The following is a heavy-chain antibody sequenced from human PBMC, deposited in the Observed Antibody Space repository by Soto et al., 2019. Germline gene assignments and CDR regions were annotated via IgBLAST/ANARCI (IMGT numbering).Heavy chain of an antibody. D-gene: IGHD3-10*01. CDR1: GYNFMPYG. V-gene: IGHV1-18*04. CDR2: ISPWKGNT. CDR3: ARDLDPSGSYYTDY. J-gene: IGHJ4*02. Sequence: ASVKVSCKASGYNFMPYGVNWVRQAPGQGLEWMGWISPWKGNTNYAQSFQGRVTMTTDTSTSTAYMELRSLTSDDTAVYYCARDLDPSGSYYTDYWGPGTLVTSPQ.